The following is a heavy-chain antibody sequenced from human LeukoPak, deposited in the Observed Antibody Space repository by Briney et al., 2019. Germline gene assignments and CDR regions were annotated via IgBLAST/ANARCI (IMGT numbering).Heavy chain of an antibody. D-gene: IGHD2-2*01. CDR1: GGTFSSYA. CDR3: ARDRTKYCSSTSCPLDY. J-gene: IGHJ4*02. Sequence: GATVKVSCTASGGTFSSYAISWVPQATGQGLDWMGGVTPISGTATYAQRSQGRVKITADKSTSTAYMELSSLRSEDMAVYYCARDRTKYCSSTSCPLDYWGQGTLVTVSS. CDR2: VTPISGTA. V-gene: IGHV1-69*06.